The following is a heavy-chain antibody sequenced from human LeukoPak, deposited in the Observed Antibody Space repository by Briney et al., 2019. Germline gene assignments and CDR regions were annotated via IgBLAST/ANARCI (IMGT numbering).Heavy chain of an antibody. Sequence: VASVKVSCKASGYTFTSYDINWVRQATGQGLEWMGWMNPNSGNTGYAQKFQGRVTITRNTSISTAYMELSSLRSEDTAAYYCARADFWSGYLLDYWGQGTLVTVSS. V-gene: IGHV1-8*03. CDR2: MNPNSGNT. CDR1: GYTFTSYD. J-gene: IGHJ4*02. CDR3: ARADFWSGYLLDY. D-gene: IGHD3-3*01.